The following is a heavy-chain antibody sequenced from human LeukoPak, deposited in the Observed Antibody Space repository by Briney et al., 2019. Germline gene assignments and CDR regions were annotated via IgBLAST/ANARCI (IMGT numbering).Heavy chain of an antibody. V-gene: IGHV4-59*01. CDR1: VGSISSYN. CDR2: IYYTVST. J-gene: IGHJ1*01. CDR3: ARDYSDSSGYSPFQH. D-gene: IGHD3-22*01. Sequence: PSETLSLTCAVSVGSISSYNWNWVRQPPGKGLEWIGFIYYTVSTIYNPPLKSRVTISVHTSKNQFSLRLTSVAAADAAVYYCARDYSDSSGYSPFQHWGQGTLVTVSS.